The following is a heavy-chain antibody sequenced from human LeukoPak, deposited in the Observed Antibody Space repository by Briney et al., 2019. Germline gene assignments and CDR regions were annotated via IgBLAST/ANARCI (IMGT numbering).Heavy chain of an antibody. J-gene: IGHJ4*02. V-gene: IGHV3-53*01. Sequence: PGGALRLSCAASGVTVITHDMAWVRPAPGKGPEWGSVLYSDGNTKYADSVQGRFTISRDNSKNTLYLEMNSLSPDDTAVYYCARGVEPLAANTLAYWGQGTLVTVSS. CDR1: GVTVITHD. D-gene: IGHD1-14*01. CDR2: LYSDGNT. CDR3: ARGVEPLAANTLAY.